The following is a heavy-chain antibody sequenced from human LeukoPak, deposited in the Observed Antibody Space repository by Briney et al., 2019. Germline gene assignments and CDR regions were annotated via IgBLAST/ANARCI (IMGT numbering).Heavy chain of an antibody. CDR1: GFTFSSRG. D-gene: IGHD3-22*01. Sequence: TGRSLRLSCAASGFTFSSRGMHWVRQAPGKGLEWVAVISYDGSNKYYADSVKGRFTISRDNSKNTLYLQMNSLRAEDTAVYYCAKDTKRYYYDSSGPYFDYWGQGTLVTVSS. V-gene: IGHV3-30*18. CDR3: AKDTKRYYYDSSGPYFDY. CDR2: ISYDGSNK. J-gene: IGHJ4*02.